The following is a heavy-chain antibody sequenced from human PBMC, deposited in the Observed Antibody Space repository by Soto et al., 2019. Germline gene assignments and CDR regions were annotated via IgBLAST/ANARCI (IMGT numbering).Heavy chain of an antibody. V-gene: IGHV1-18*01. D-gene: IGHD2-2*01. CDR2: ISAYNGNT. CDR3: ASDDCISTRCYVSY. Sequence: GASVKVSCKASGYTFTSYGISWVRQAPGQGLEWMGWISAYNGNTNYAQRLQGRVTMTTDTSTSTAYMELRSLRSDDTAVYYCASDDCISTRCYVSYWGQGTLVTVSS. CDR1: GYTFTSYG. J-gene: IGHJ4*02.